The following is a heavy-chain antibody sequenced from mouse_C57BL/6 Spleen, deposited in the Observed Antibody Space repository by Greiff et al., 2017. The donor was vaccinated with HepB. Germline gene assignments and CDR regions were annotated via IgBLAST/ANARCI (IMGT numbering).Heavy chain of an antibody. CDR2: IDPSDSET. Sequence: KESCKASGYTFTSYWMHWVKQRPIQGLEWIGNIDPSDSETHYNQKFKDKATLTVDKSSSTAYMQLSSLTSEDSAVYYCALYDGYYVGFAYWGQGTLVTVSA. D-gene: IGHD2-3*01. V-gene: IGHV1-52*01. CDR1: GYTFTSYW. CDR3: ALYDGYYVGFAY. J-gene: IGHJ3*01.